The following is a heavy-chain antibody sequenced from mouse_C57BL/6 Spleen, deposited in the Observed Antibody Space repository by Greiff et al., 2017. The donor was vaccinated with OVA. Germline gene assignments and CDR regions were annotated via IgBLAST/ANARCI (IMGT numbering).Heavy chain of an antibody. V-gene: IGHV1-26*01. CDR3: ARWRFFSYWYFDV. CDR2: INPNNGGT. CDR1: GYTFTDYY. Sequence: VQLQQSGPELVKPGASVKISCKASGYTFTDYYMNWVKQSHGKSLEWIGDINPNNGGTSYNQKFKGKATLTVDKSSSTAYMELRSLTSEDSAVYYCARWRFFSYWYFDVWGTGTTVTVSS. J-gene: IGHJ1*03.